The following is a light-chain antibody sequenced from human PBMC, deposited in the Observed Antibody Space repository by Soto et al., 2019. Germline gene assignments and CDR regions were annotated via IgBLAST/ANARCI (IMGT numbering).Light chain of an antibody. Sequence: IQRTQSQSTLSASVGDRVTVTCRASQSVAPSLAGYQQKPGKVPNPLIYGPPILQTGFPSRFSGSGSGTDFTLTITSLQPDDSATYYCQHYDSFPLTFGPGTKLEIK. V-gene: IGKV1-5*01. J-gene: IGKJ3*01. CDR1: QSVAPS. CDR2: GPP. CDR3: QHYDSFPLT.